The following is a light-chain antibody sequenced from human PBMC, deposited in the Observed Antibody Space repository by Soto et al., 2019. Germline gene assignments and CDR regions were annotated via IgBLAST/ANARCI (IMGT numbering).Light chain of an antibody. Sequence: DIQMTQSPSTLSASVGDRVTITCRASQSISSWLAWYQQKPGKAPKLLIYDASNLESGVPSRFSGSGSGTEFTLTISSLQPDDFATYYCQQYNSYSFGQGTKVDNK. CDR1: QSISSW. CDR3: QQYNSYS. CDR2: DAS. V-gene: IGKV1-5*01. J-gene: IGKJ1*01.